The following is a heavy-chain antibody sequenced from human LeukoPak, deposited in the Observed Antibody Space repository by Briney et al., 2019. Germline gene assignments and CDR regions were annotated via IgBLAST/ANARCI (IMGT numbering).Heavy chain of an antibody. Sequence: SETLSLTCAVYGGSFSGYYWSWIRQPPGTGLEWMGEINHSGRTNYNPSLKSRVTISVDTSKNQFSLKLSSVTAADTAVYYCARGHRYSYGYRGEFDYWGQGTLVSVSS. CDR3: ARGHRYSYGYRGEFDY. D-gene: IGHD5-18*01. CDR1: GGSFSGYY. CDR2: INHSGRT. J-gene: IGHJ4*02. V-gene: IGHV4-34*01.